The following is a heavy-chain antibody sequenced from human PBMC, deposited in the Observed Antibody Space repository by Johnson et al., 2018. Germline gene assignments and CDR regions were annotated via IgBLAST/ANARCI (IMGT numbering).Heavy chain of an antibody. CDR1: GFSFDDYA. J-gene: IGHJ3*02. CDR2: ISYDGGNK. D-gene: IGHD1-14*01. Sequence: VQLVESGGVVVQPGGSLRLSCAASGFSFDDYAMHWVRQAPGKGLEWVAVISYDGGNKYYADSVKGRFTISRDNSNNTLYLQIKRLRAEDTAVYFCAKSFRITPDGFDIWGQGTMVTVSS. CDR3: AKSFRITPDGFDI. V-gene: IGHV3-30*18.